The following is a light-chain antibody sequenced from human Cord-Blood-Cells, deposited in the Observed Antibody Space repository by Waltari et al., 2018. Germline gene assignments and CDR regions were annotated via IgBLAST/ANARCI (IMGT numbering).Light chain of an antibody. CDR2: EGS. CDR1: SSDIGRSNH. Sequence: QSAPPQPASVSGSHGHSITITCTGTSSDIGRSNHVSWYQQHQGKAPKLMIYEGSKRPSVVSNRFSGSKSGNTASLTISGLQAEDEADYYCCSYAGSSTYVFGTGTKVTVL. V-gene: IGLV2-23*01. J-gene: IGLJ1*01. CDR3: CSYAGSSTYV.